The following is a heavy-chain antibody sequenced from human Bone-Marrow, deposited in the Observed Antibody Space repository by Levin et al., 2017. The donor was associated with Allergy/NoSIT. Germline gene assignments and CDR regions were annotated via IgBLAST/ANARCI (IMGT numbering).Heavy chain of an antibody. J-gene: IGHJ6*02. CDR3: GRLNFPGNYFYYYGTDL. CDR1: GFTFSSYG. D-gene: IGHD1-7*01. CDR2: ISTSSNSLSV. V-gene: IGHV3-21*01. Sequence: MAGGSLRLSCTASGFTFSSYGMNWVRQAPGKGLEWVSSISTSSNSLSVFYADSVKGRFTISRDNAQNSVSLEMNNLTAEDTAVYYCGRLNFPGNYFYYYGTDLWGQGTAVTVSS.